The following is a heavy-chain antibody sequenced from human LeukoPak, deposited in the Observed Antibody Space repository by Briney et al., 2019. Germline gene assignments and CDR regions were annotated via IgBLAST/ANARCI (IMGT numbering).Heavy chain of an antibody. Sequence: PGGSLRLSSAQPGFTFSYFAMSWGRQTPGKGLEWIAYISRISTAIQYADSVKGRFTISRDNGENSLFLQMNSLRVEDTALYNCARGDYNRTDLCGQGTLVTVSS. CDR1: GFTFSYFA. D-gene: IGHD4-17*01. CDR2: ISRISTAI. CDR3: ARGDYNRTDL. J-gene: IGHJ5*02. V-gene: IGHV3-48*01.